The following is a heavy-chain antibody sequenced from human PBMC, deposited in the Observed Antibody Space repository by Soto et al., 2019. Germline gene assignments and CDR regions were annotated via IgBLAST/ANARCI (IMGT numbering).Heavy chain of an antibody. CDR1: GGSLSAYY. CDR2: INHSGST. J-gene: IGHJ6*02. V-gene: IGHV4-34*01. CDR3: ARGPVAVKFYYYNGLDV. Sequence: SETLSLTCAVYGGSLSAYYWSWVRQPPGKGLEWLGKINHSGSTNYNPSLKSRVSISVDTSKNQFSLKLTSVTAADTAVYYCARGPVAVKFYYYNGLDVWGQGTTVTVSS. D-gene: IGHD6-19*01.